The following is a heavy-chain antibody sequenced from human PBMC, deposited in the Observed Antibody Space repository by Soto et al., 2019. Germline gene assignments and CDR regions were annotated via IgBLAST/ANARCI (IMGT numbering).Heavy chain of an antibody. Sequence: VGSLRLSCAASGFTFSSYEMNWVRQAPGKGLEWVSYISSSGSTIYYADSVKGRFTISRDNAKNSLYLQMNSLRAEDTAVYYCARGGYSYDPFDYWGQGTLLTVSS. V-gene: IGHV3-48*03. CDR1: GFTFSSYE. CDR3: ARGGYSYDPFDY. D-gene: IGHD5-18*01. CDR2: ISSSGSTI. J-gene: IGHJ4*02.